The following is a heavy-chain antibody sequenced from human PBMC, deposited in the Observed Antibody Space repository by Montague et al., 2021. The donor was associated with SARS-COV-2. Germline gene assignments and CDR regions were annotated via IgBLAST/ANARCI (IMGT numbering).Heavy chain of an antibody. CDR3: ARDTRIAMLVVVTRYGLDV. D-gene: IGHD3-22*01. CDR1: GGSISSSSYY. Sequence: ETPSLTCTVSGGSISSSSYYWGWIRQPPGKGLEWIGSIYYTGSTYYNPSLKSRVTISVDTSKNQFSLKLSSVTAADTAVYYCARDTRIAMLVVVTRYGLDVWGQGTTVTVSS. CDR2: IYYTGST. V-gene: IGHV4-39*07. J-gene: IGHJ6*02.